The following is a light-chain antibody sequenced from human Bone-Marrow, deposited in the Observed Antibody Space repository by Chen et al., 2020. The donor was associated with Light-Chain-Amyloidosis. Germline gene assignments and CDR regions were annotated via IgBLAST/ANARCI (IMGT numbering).Light chain of an antibody. J-gene: IGLJ2*01. Sequence: SYELIQTPSVSVSLGQTVMTSCPEDDLPTKYAYWYQHKPGQAPVLVIHRDTERPSGISERFSDSSSGTTATLTISGVQAEDEANYHCQSADSSGTYEVIFGGGTKLTVL. V-gene: IGLV3-25*03. CDR3: QSADSSGTYEVI. CDR1: DLPTKY. CDR2: RDT.